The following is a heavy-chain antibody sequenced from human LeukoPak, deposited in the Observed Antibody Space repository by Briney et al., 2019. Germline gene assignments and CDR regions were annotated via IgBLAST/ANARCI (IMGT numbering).Heavy chain of an antibody. Sequence: SVKVSCKASGGTFSSYAISWVRQAPGQGLEWMGSIIPILGIANYAQKFQGRVTITADKSTSTAYMELSSLRSEDTAVYYCARDLPRDSSGWYGPWDYWGQGTLVTVSS. CDR1: GGTFSSYA. J-gene: IGHJ4*02. V-gene: IGHV1-69*04. D-gene: IGHD6-19*01. CDR3: ARDLPRDSSGWYGPWDY. CDR2: IIPILGIA.